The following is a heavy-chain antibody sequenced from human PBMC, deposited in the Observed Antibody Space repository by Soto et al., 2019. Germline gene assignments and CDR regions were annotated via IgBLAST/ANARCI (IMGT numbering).Heavy chain of an antibody. CDR3: ARGKEWEQPSNHYYFDY. CDR2: IIPILGTI. V-gene: IGHV1-69*06. D-gene: IGHD1-26*01. J-gene: IGHJ4*02. CDR1: GRTFLISA. Sequence: QVQLVQSGAEVKTPGSSVRVSCKTAGRTFLISAIAWVRQAPGQGLEWMGGIIPILGTIHIAQKFKGRVNFPADRSTSTAYMDLSSLRSEDTATYFCARGKEWEQPSNHYYFDYWGQGRQVIVSS.